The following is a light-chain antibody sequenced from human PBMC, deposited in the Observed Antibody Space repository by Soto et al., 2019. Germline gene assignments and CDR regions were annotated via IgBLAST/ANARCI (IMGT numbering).Light chain of an antibody. CDR2: ASS. J-gene: IGKJ2*01. Sequence: DAQMTQSPSSLSASVGDSVTITCRASQSIGTNLDWYQHKPGKAPKLLIYASSSLQSGVPSRFSGSVSGTDFSLTISSLQPEDFATYYCQESHSTFGQGTKLDSK. CDR1: QSIGTN. V-gene: IGKV1-39*01. CDR3: QESHST.